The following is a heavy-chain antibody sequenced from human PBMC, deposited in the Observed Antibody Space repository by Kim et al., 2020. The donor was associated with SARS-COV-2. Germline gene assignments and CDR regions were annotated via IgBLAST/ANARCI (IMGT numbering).Heavy chain of an antibody. Sequence: SETLSLTCAVYGGSFSGFHWSWIRQSPGKGLEWLGEVDHSGSVNYNPSLKSRVTISIDTSKNQFSLRLTSVTAADTGPYYCARGRAGVVPSPILGLGPYYDYFIMDFWGHGTAVTVSS. V-gene: IGHV4-34*01. CDR3: ARGRAGVVPSPILGLGPYYDYFIMDF. CDR2: VDHSGSV. D-gene: IGHD2-2*02. J-gene: IGHJ6*02. CDR1: GGSFSGFH.